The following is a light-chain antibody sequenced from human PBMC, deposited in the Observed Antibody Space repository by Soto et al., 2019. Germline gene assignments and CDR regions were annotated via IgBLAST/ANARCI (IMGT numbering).Light chain of an antibody. CDR2: LAS. Sequence: EIVLTQSPATLSSFPGDRVTLSCRASQAVNTRLAWYQHRPGQAPRLLIYLASNRAAGVPARFSGSGSGTDFTLTISDVEPEDFATYYCQQVNSSPYTFGQGTKVEIK. V-gene: IGKV3D-11*01. CDR3: QQVNSSPYT. J-gene: IGKJ2*01. CDR1: QAVNTR.